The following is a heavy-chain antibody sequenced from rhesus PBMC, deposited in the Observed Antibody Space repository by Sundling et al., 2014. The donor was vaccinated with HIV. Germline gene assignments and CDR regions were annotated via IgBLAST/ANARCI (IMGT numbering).Heavy chain of an antibody. CDR3: ARDLGLGDSRLIDY. V-gene: IGHV4-122*02. D-gene: IGHD5-30*01. Sequence: VQLQESGPGLVKPSETLSLTCAVSGGSISGGFGWNWIRQPPGKGLEWIGYISYSGSTTYNPSLKSRVTISTDTSKDQFSLILNSVTAADTAVYYCARDLGLGDSRLIDYWGQGVLVTVSS. CDR2: ISYSGST. J-gene: IGHJ4*01. CDR1: GGSISGGFG.